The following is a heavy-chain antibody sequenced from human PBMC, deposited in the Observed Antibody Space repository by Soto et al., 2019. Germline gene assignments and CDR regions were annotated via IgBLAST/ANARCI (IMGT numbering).Heavy chain of an antibody. J-gene: IGHJ4*02. Sequence: QVQLVESGGGLVKPGGSLRLSCVASGFTFSDYYMNWIRQAPGKGLEWVSYIRGGGGSTIEYADSVKGRFTISRDNAKKSMFLQMNSVRAEDTAVYFCARARGYYDSSGYDYWGQGTLVTVSA. CDR3: ARARGYYDSSGYDY. CDR1: GFTFSDYY. D-gene: IGHD3-22*01. CDR2: IRGGGGSTI. V-gene: IGHV3-11*01.